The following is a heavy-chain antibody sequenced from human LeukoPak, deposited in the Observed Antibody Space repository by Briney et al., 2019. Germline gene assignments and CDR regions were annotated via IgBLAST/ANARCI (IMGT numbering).Heavy chain of an antibody. CDR1: GFTFSSYG. D-gene: IGHD2-8*02. CDR2: IRYDGSNK. CDR3: AKDLWSPSDY. V-gene: IGHV3-30*02. Sequence: PSGGSLRLSCAASGFTFSSYGMHWVRQAPGKGLEWVAFIRYDGSNKYYVDSVKGRFTISRDNSKNTLYLQMNSLRVEDTAVYHCAKDLWSPSDYWGQGTLVTVSS. J-gene: IGHJ4*02.